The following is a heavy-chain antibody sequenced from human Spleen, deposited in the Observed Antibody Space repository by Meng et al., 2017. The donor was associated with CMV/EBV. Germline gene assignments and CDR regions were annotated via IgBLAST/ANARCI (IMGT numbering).Heavy chain of an antibody. J-gene: IGHJ6*02. CDR1: GYTFTSYG. Sequence: ASVKVSCKASGYTFTSYGISWVRQAPGQGLEWVGWISAYNGDTNYAQKLQGRVTMTTDTSTSTVYMDLRGLRSDDTAVYYCARGRGPYYYGMDVWGQGTTVTVSS. CDR2: ISAYNGDT. V-gene: IGHV1-18*01. CDR3: ARGRGPYYYGMDV.